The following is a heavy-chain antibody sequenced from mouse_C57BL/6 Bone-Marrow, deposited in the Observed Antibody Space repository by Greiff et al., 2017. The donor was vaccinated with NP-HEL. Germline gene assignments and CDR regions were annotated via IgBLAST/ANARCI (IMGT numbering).Heavy chain of an antibody. CDR2: IYPRSGNT. Sequence: QVHVKQSGAELARPGASVKLSCKASGYTFPSYGISWVKQSTGQGLEWIGEIYPRSGNTYYNETFKGKATLTADKSSSTAYMELRSLTSEDSAGYFCARSGSDPGTTNWGQGTSVTVSS. D-gene: IGHD4-1*01. V-gene: IGHV1-81*01. CDR1: GYTFPSYG. J-gene: IGHJ4*01. CDR3: ARSGSDPGTTN.